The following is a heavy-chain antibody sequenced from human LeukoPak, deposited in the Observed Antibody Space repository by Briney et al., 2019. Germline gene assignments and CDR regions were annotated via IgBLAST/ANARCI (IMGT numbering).Heavy chain of an antibody. D-gene: IGHD3-22*01. V-gene: IGHV4-59*01. Sequence: SETLSLTCTVSGGSISSYYWSWIRQPPGKGLEWIGYIYYSGSTNYNPSLKSRVTISVDTSKNQFSLKLSSVTAADTAVYYCARDPSYYDTDIHAFDIWGQGTMVTVSS. CDR1: GGSISSYY. CDR3: ARDPSYYDTDIHAFDI. J-gene: IGHJ3*02. CDR2: IYYSGST.